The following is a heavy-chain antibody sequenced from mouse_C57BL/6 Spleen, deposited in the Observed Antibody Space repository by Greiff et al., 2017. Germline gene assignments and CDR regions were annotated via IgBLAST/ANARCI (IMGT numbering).Heavy chain of an antibody. J-gene: IGHJ1*03. Sequence: EVNLVESGGGLVKPGGSLKLSCAASGFTFSDYGMHWVRQAPEKGLEWVAYISSGSSTIYYADTVKGRFTISRDNAKNTLFLQMTSLRSEDTAMYYCAREDYDGDWYFDVWGTGTTVTVSS. D-gene: IGHD2-4*01. V-gene: IGHV5-17*01. CDR2: ISSGSSTI. CDR3: AREDYDGDWYFDV. CDR1: GFTFSDYG.